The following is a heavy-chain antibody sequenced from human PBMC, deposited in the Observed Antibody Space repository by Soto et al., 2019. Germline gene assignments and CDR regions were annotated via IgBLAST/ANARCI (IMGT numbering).Heavy chain of an antibody. CDR3: ATSISVGGGG. V-gene: IGHV3-74*01. CDR2: INSDGSSI. Sequence: VHLVESGGGLVQPGGSLRLSCAASGFTFSSYWMHWVRQAPGKGLVWVSRINSDGSSIRYADSVKGRFTISRDNAKNTLYLQMNNLRADDTAVYYCATSISVGGGGWGQGTLVTVSS. D-gene: IGHD3-16*01. CDR1: GFTFSSYW. J-gene: IGHJ4*02.